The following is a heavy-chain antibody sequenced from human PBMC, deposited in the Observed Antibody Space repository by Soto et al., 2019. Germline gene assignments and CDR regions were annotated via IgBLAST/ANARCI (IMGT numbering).Heavy chain of an antibody. D-gene: IGHD3-22*01. CDR1: GFTFSSYA. Sequence: GGSLRLSCAISGFTFSSYAMSWVRQAPGRGLEWVSGISSDGISTYYADSVKGRFTVSRDNSKTTLYLQMNSLRAEDTAVYYCAKHALSSYDSGSQFPDYWGQGTLVTVSS. V-gene: IGHV3-23*01. CDR2: ISSDGIST. CDR3: AKHALSSYDSGSQFPDY. J-gene: IGHJ4*02.